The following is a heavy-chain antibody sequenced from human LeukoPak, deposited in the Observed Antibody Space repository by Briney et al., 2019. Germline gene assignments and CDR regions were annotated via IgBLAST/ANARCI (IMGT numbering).Heavy chain of an antibody. CDR2: INSDGSST. CDR3: ARRSGITAGGTFPYYYYGMDV. J-gene: IGHJ6*02. CDR1: GFTFSSHA. V-gene: IGHV3-74*01. D-gene: IGHD6-13*01. Sequence: GRSLRLSCAASGFTFSSHAMHWVRQAPGKGLVWVSRINSDGSSTSYADSVKGRFTISRDNAKNTVYLQMNSLRAEDTAVYYCARRSGITAGGTFPYYYYGMDVWGQGTTVTVSS.